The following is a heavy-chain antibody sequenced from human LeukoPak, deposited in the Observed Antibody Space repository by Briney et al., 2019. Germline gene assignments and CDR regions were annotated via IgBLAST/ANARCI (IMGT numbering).Heavy chain of an antibody. V-gene: IGHV3-53*01. CDR2: IYSGGST. CDR1: GFTVSSNY. CDR3: AKRVWGSYRYTDY. J-gene: IGHJ4*02. D-gene: IGHD3-16*02. Sequence: PGESLRLSCAASGFTVSSNYMSWVRQAPGKGLEWVSVIYSGGSTYYADSVKGRFTISRDNSKNTLDLQMNSLRAEDTAVYYCAKRVWGSYRYTDYWGQGTLVTVSS.